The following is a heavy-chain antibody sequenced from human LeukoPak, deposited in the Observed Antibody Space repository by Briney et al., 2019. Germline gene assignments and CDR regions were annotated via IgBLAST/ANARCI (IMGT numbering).Heavy chain of an antibody. CDR3: AREDYSYGSYYFDY. Sequence: GGSLRLSCAASGFTFSSYWMSWVRQAPGKGLEWVANIKQDGSEKYYVDSVKGRFTISRDNAKNSLYLQMNSLRAEDTAVYYCAREDYSYGSYYFDYWGQGTLVTVSS. V-gene: IGHV3-7*01. CDR1: GFTFSSYW. J-gene: IGHJ4*02. CDR2: IKQDGSEK. D-gene: IGHD5-18*01.